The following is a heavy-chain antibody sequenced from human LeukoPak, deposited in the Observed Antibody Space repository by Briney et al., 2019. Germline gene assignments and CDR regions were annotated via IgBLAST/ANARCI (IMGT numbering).Heavy chain of an antibody. CDR2: ISGSGNAT. CDR1: GFTFSNYG. J-gene: IGHJ4*02. D-gene: IGHD2-2*02. Sequence: TGGSLRLSCAASGFTFSNYGMSWVRQAPGKGLEWVSTISGSGNATYNAGSVKGRFTTSRDNSNNTLYLQMNSLRAEDTAVYYCAKTEAPAAIRAGSDYWGQGTLVTVSS. V-gene: IGHV3-23*01. CDR3: AKTEAPAAIRAGSDY.